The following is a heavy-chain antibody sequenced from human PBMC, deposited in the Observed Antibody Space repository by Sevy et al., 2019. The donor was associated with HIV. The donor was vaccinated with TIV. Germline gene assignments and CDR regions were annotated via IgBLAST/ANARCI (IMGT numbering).Heavy chain of an antibody. CDR3: ARPSDGRQLVHFDY. V-gene: IGHV1-18*01. J-gene: IGHJ4*02. Sequence: DPVKVSCKASGYTFTSYGISWVRQAPGQGLEWMGWISAYNGNTNYAQKLQGRVTMTTDTSTSTAYMELRSLRYDDTAVYYCARPSDGRQLVHFDYWGQGTTVIVSS. D-gene: IGHD6-6*01. CDR2: ISAYNGNT. CDR1: GYTFTSYG.